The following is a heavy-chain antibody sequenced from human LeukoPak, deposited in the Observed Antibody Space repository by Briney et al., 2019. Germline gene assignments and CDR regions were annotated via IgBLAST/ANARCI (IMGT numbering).Heavy chain of an antibody. CDR1: GGSISSYY. J-gene: IGHJ3*02. CDR3: AREGAYYYDSSGGAFDI. D-gene: IGHD3-22*01. CDR2: IYTSGST. V-gene: IGHV4-4*07. Sequence: PSETLSLTCTVSGGSISSYYWSWIRQPAGKGLEWIGRIYTSGSTNYNPSLKSRVTISVDTSKNQFSLKLSSVTAADTAVYYCAREGAYYYDSSGGAFDIWGQGTMVTVSS.